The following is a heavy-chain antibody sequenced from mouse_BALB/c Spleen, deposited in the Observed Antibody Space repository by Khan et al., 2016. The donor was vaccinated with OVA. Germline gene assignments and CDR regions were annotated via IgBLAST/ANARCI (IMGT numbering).Heavy chain of an antibody. J-gene: IGHJ2*01. Sequence: QVQLQQSGPELARPGVSVKISCKGSGYTFTDYAMYWVKQSHAESLEWIGLISTYSGNTNYNQKFKGKATMTVDKSSTTAYMELARLTSEDSAIYYCASPAYDVYYDDWGQGTTLTVSS. CDR3: ASPAYDVYYDD. V-gene: IGHV1S137*01. CDR2: ISTYSGNT. CDR1: GYTFTDYA. D-gene: IGHD2-3*01.